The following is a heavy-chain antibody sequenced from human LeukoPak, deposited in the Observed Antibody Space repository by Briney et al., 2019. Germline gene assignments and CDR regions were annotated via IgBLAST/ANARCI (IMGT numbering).Heavy chain of an antibody. D-gene: IGHD6-19*01. CDR1: GFTFSKYW. CDR3: ATKQWLAPPPDS. J-gene: IGHJ4*02. V-gene: IGHV3-74*01. CDR2: INTVGTVT. Sequence: RGSLRLSCAASGFTFSKYWMLWVRQAPGKGLESVSRINTVGTVTTYADSVKGRFTVSRDNADNTMFLQMNSVRDGDTAVYYCATKQWLAPPPDSWGQGTPVTVSS.